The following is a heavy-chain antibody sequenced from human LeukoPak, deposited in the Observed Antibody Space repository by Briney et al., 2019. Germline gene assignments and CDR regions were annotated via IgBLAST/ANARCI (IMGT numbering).Heavy chain of an antibody. CDR3: AVESRGYSGYDYLGYFDY. Sequence: PGGSLRLSCAASGFTFSDYYMSWIRQAPGKGLEWVSYISSSGSTIYYADSVKGRFTISRDNAKNSLYLQMNSLRAEDTAVYYCAVESRGYSGYDYLGYFDYWGQGTLVTVSS. CDR1: GFTFSDYY. D-gene: IGHD5-12*01. CDR2: ISSSGSTI. J-gene: IGHJ4*02. V-gene: IGHV3-11*01.